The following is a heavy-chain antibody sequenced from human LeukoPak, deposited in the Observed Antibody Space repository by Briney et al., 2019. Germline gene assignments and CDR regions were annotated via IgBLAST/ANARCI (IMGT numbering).Heavy chain of an antibody. CDR1: GXTFSSYW. J-gene: IGHJ4*02. D-gene: IGHD5-12*01. Sequence: QPGGSLRLSWAASGXTFSSYWVHWVRQAPGKGLMWVLRINSDGSITNYADSVKGRFTISRDNAKNTLYLQMNSLRAEDTAVYYCARVRATFSPHFDNWGQGTLVTVSS. V-gene: IGHV3-74*01. CDR3: ARVRATFSPHFDN. CDR2: INSDGSIT.